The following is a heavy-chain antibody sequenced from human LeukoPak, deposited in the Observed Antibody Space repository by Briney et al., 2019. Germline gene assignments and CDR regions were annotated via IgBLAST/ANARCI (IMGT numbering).Heavy chain of an antibody. J-gene: IGHJ4*02. V-gene: IGHV3-20*04. Sequence: GGSLRLSCAASGFTSDDYGMSWVRQAPGKGLEWVSGINWNGGSTGYADSVKGRFTISRENSKNTLYLQMNSLRAEDTAVYYCAKVRDSAGTDYWGQGTLVTVS. CDR2: INWNGGST. D-gene: IGHD3-10*01. CDR3: AKVRDSAGTDY. CDR1: GFTSDDYG.